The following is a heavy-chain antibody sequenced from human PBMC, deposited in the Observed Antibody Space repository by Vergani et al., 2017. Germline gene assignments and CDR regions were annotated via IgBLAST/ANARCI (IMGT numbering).Heavy chain of an antibody. V-gene: IGHV3-23*01. Sequence: EVQLLESGGGLVQPGGSLRLSCAASGYTFSSYAMSWVRQAPGKGLEWVSAISGSGGSTYYADSVKGRFTISRDNSKNTLYLQMNSLRAEDTAVYYCAKSNTWSPYYFDYWGQGTLVTVSS. D-gene: IGHD1-26*01. CDR1: GYTFSSYA. CDR3: AKSNTWSPYYFDY. CDR2: ISGSGGST. J-gene: IGHJ4*02.